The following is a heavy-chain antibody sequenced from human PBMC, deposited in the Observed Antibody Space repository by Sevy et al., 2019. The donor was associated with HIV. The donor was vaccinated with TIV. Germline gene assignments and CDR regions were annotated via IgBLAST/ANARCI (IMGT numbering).Heavy chain of an antibody. CDR1: GGSISSSSYY. J-gene: IGHJ3*02. D-gene: IGHD5-12*01. Sequence: SETLSLTCTVSGGSISSSSYYWGWIRQPPGKGLEWIGSIYYSGSTYYNPSLKSRVTISVDTSKNQFSLKLSSVTAADTAVYYCARHSPTDPSLSYSGYDQRGEAFDIWGQGTMVTVSS. CDR3: ARHSPTDPSLSYSGYDQRGEAFDI. CDR2: IYYSGST. V-gene: IGHV4-39*01.